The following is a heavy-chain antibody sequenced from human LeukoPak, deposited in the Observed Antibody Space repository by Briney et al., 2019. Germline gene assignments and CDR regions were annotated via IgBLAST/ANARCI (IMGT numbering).Heavy chain of an antibody. V-gene: IGHV3-30*18. J-gene: IGHJ6*02. Sequence: GRSLRLSCAASGFTFSSYGMHWVRQAPGKGLEWVAVISYDGSNKNYVDSVKGRFTISRDNSKNTLYLQMNSLRAEDTAVYYCAKDVATLWGYYGMDVWGQGTTVTVSS. CDR2: ISYDGSNK. D-gene: IGHD3-16*01. CDR1: GFTFSSYG. CDR3: AKDVATLWGYYGMDV.